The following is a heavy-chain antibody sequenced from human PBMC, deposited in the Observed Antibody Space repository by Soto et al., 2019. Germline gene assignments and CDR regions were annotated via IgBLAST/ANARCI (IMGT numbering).Heavy chain of an antibody. Sequence: GGSLRLSCAASGFTVSNNYMSWVRQAPGKGLEWVSLIYSGGSTFYADSVKGRFTVSRDNAENSVHLQMSSLRAEDTAVYYCARETPHCGGDCFDYWGQGTLVTVS. CDR1: GFTVSNNY. V-gene: IGHV3-53*01. CDR2: IYSGGST. CDR3: ARETPHCGGDCFDY. J-gene: IGHJ4*02. D-gene: IGHD2-21*02.